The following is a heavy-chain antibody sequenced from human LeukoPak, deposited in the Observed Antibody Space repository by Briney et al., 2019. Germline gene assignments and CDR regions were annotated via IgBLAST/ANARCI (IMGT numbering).Heavy chain of an antibody. V-gene: IGHV3-21*01. Sequence: GGSLRLSCAASRFTFSSYSMNWVRQAPGKGLEWVSSISSSGSYIYHADSVKGRFTISRDNAKNSLFLQMHSLRAEDTAVYYCARAGSGYSSPSDYWGQGTLVTVSS. J-gene: IGHJ4*02. CDR2: ISSSGSYI. D-gene: IGHD6-13*01. CDR1: RFTFSSYS. CDR3: ARAGSGYSSPSDY.